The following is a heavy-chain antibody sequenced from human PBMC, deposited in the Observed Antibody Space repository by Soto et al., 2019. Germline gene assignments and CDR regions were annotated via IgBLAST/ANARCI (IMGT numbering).Heavy chain of an antibody. CDR1: VGTSTTYV. CDR2: INPMSRTA. D-gene: IGHD2-21*01. Sequence: VQLVQSGSEVNKPGSSVKVSGKASVGTSTTYVVSWVRQAPGNGLEWMGGINPMSRTAKYSEKYSGRVTITADEATKTVYLDLTALRFEDTAVYYCVRGTYCGASCYFAREYWGQGTLVAVSS. V-gene: IGHV1-69*01. J-gene: IGHJ4*02. CDR3: VRGTYCGASCYFAREY.